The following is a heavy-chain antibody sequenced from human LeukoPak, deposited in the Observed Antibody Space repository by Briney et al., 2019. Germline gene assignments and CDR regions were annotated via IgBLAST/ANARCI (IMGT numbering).Heavy chain of an antibody. CDR2: IYHSGYT. D-gene: IGHD5-18*01. J-gene: IGHJ3*02. Sequence: KSSETLSLTCSVSGYSINSGHYWGWIRQPPGKGLEWIGSIYHSGYTYYNPSLKSRVTISVDTSKNQFSLKLSSVTAADTAVYYCARRSWIQLWSTRGGDAFDIWGQGTMVTVSS. CDR3: ARRSWIQLWSTRGGDAFDI. CDR1: GYSINSGHY. V-gene: IGHV4-38-2*01.